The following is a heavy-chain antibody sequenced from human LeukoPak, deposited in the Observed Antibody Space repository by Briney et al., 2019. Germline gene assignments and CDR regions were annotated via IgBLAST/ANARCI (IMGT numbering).Heavy chain of an antibody. J-gene: IGHJ4*02. CDR2: ISYDGSNK. Sequence: GGSLRLSCAASGFTFSSYGMHWVRQAPGKGLEWITTISYDGSNKYYADSVKGRFTISRDNSKNTLYLQMNSLRAEDTAVYYCARDSGQRTRVLRYFDWLLWYFDYWGQGTLVTVSS. CDR1: GFTFSSYG. CDR3: ARDSGQRTRVLRYFDWLLWYFDY. V-gene: IGHV3-30*03. D-gene: IGHD3-9*01.